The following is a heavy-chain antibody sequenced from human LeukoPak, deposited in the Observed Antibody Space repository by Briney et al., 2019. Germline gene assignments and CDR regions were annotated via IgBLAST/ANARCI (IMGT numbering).Heavy chain of an antibody. Sequence: SETLSLTCTVSGGSISSYYWSWIRQPPGKGLEWIGYIYYSGSTNYNPSLKSRVTISVDTSKNQFSLKLSSVTAADTAVYYCARGEYYDSSGNQDYWGQGTLVTVSS. D-gene: IGHD3-22*01. V-gene: IGHV4-59*01. J-gene: IGHJ4*02. CDR3: ARGEYYDSSGNQDY. CDR1: GGSISSYY. CDR2: IYYSGST.